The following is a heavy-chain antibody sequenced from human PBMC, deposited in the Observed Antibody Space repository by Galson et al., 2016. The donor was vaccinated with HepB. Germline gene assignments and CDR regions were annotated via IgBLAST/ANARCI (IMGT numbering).Heavy chain of an antibody. CDR1: GFTFSRHG. CDR3: AKDLKDGWSLDN. D-gene: IGHD6-19*01. Sequence: SLRLSCAASGFTFSRHGMHWVRKAPGKGLEWVAYISENEKRKYYADSVKGRFTISRDKSKNSLYVQMNSLRPEDTAVYYCAKDLKDGWSLDNWGQGDLVTVSS. CDR2: ISENEKRK. J-gene: IGHJ4*02. V-gene: IGHV3-30*18.